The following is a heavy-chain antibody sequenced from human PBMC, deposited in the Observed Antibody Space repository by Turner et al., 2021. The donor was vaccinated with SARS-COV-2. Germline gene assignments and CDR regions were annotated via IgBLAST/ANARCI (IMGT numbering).Heavy chain of an antibody. J-gene: IGHJ4*02. D-gene: IGHD2-21*02. Sequence: QVQLVESGGGLVQPRRSLRLSCAASGFTFSSYGMHWVRQAPGKGLEWVAVISYDESNKYYTDSVKGRFTISRDNSKNTLYLQMNSLRAEDTAVYYCAKEGTFGEVTGFDYWGQGTLVTVSS. CDR1: GFTFSSYG. V-gene: IGHV3-30*18. CDR3: AKEGTFGEVTGFDY. CDR2: ISYDESNK.